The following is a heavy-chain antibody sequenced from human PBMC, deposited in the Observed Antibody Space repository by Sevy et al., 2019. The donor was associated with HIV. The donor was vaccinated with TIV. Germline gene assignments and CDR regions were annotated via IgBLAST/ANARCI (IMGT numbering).Heavy chain of an antibody. V-gene: IGHV1-69*06. CDR1: GGTFSSYA. Sequence: ASVKVSCKASGGTFSSYAISWVRQAPGQGLEWMGGIIPIFGTANYAQKFQVRVTITADKSTSTAYMELSSLRSEDTAVYYCARVNYSSGTYYHGNFDYWGQGTLVSVSS. CDR3: ARVNYSSGTYYHGNFDY. CDR2: IIPIFGTA. D-gene: IGHD3-10*01. J-gene: IGHJ4*02.